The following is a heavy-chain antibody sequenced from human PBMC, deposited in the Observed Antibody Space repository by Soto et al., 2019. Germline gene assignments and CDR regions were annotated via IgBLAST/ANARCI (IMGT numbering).Heavy chain of an antibody. Sequence: QVYLVQSGGELKKPGASVKVSCRASGNSFSSYVISWVRQAPGQGLEWMGWISASTGDTNYAQKFQGRVIMTTDTSTNSAYWQLRSLPSDATPVYYLSRRGDSGDATGKIDVAGKGTTVTVSS. CDR1: GNSFSSYV. J-gene: IGHJ6*04. CDR3: SRRGDSGDATGKIDV. D-gene: IGHD4-17*01. CDR2: ISASTGDT. V-gene: IGHV1-18*01.